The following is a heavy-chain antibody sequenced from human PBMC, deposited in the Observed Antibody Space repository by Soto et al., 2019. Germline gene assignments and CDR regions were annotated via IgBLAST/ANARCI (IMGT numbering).Heavy chain of an antibody. V-gene: IGHV4-59*08. J-gene: IGHJ4*02. Sequence: SDTLSLTCTVSGGSISGYYWSWIRQPPGKGLQWIGYIYSSGSTNYNPSLKSRVTISVDTSKNQFSLNLSSVTAADTAVYYCARQRRDFDYWGQGSLVTSPQ. CDR3: ARQRRDFDY. CDR1: GGSISGYY. CDR2: IYSSGST.